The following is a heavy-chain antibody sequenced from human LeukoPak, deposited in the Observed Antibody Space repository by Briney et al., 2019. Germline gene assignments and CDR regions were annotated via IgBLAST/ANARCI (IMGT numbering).Heavy chain of an antibody. D-gene: IGHD3-22*01. V-gene: IGHV3-30-3*01. CDR3: ARDTLQSNYYDSSGYYFVY. CDR1: GFTFSSYA. J-gene: IGHJ4*02. CDR2: ISYDGSNK. Sequence: AGGSLRLSCAVSGFTFSSYAMHWVRQAPGKGLEWVAVISYDGSNKYYADSVKGRFTISRDNSKNTLYLQMNSLRAEDTAVYYCARDTLQSNYYDSSGYYFVYWGQGTLVTVSS.